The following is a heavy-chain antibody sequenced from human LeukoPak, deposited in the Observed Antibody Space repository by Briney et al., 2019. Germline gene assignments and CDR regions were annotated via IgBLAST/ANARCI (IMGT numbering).Heavy chain of an antibody. V-gene: IGHV3-74*01. Sequence: PGGSLRLSCAASGFTFSSYWMHWVRQAPGKGLVWVSRINSDGSSASYADSVKGRFTISRDNAKNTLYLQMNSLRAEDTAVYYCARDKAAAGRGYYMDVWGKGTTVTVSS. CDR3: ARDKAAAGRGYYMDV. CDR2: INSDGSSA. D-gene: IGHD6-13*01. CDR1: GFTFSSYW. J-gene: IGHJ6*03.